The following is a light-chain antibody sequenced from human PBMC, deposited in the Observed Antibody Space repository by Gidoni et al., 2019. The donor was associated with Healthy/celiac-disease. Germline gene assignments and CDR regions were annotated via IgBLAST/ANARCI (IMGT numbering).Light chain of an antibody. CDR3: QQYYSTPLT. CDR2: WAS. J-gene: IGKJ4*01. CDR1: QSVLYSSNNKNY. V-gene: IGKV4-1*01. Sequence: DIVITQYPDSLAVSLGERATINCKYSQSVLYSSNNKNYLAWYQQKPGQPPKLRIYWASTRESGVPDRFSGSGSGTDFTLTISSLQAEDVAVYYCQQYYSTPLTFGGGTKVEIK.